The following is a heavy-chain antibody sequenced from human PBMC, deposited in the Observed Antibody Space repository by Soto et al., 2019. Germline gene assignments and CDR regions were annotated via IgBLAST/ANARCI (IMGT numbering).Heavy chain of an antibody. V-gene: IGHV1-46*01. CDR1: GYTFTSHY. CDR3: ARDLPDYDYGMDV. J-gene: IGHJ6*04. Sequence: ASVKVSCKASGYTFTSHYMHWVRQAPGQGLEWMGIINPSGGSTSYAQKFQGRVTMTRNTSTSTVYMELSSLRSEDTAVYYCARDLPDYDYGMDVWGKGTTVTAPQ. CDR2: INPSGGST.